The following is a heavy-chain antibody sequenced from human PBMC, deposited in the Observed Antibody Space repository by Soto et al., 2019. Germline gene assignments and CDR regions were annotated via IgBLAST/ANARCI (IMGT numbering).Heavy chain of an antibody. D-gene: IGHD3-3*01. J-gene: IGHJ4*02. CDR1: GGSISSYY. CDR2: IYYRGST. Sequence: SETLSLTCTVSGGSISSYYWSWIRQPPGKGPEWIGSIYYRGSTNYNPSLKSRVTISVDTSKNQFSLKLSSVTAADTAVYYCARGVEYYDFWSGYLYYFDYWGQGTLVTVSS. V-gene: IGHV4-59*01. CDR3: ARGVEYYDFWSGYLYYFDY.